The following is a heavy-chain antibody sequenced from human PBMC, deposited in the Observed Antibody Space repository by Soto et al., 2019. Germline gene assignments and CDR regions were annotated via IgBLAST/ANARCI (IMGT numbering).Heavy chain of an antibody. Sequence: SETLSLTCTVSGGSISSGDYYWSWIRQPPGKGLEWIGYIYYSGSTYYNPSLKSRVTISVDTAKNQFYLKRSSGTAADTAVYYWARGGDGGVLDYWGQGTLVTVSS. J-gene: IGHJ4*02. CDR3: ARGGDGGVLDY. V-gene: IGHV4-30-4*01. CDR2: IYYSGST. D-gene: IGHD3-16*01. CDR1: GGSISSGDYY.